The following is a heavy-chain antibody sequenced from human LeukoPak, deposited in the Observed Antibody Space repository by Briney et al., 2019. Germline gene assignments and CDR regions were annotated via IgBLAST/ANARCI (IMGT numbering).Heavy chain of an antibody. Sequence: PSETLSLTCTVSGGSISSSSYYWGWIRQPPGKGLEWIGSIYYSGSTYYNPSLKSRVTISVDTSKNQFSLKLSSVTAADTAVYYCAGRGNRSPGAFDIWGQGTMVTVSS. CDR2: IYYSGST. CDR3: AGRGNRSPGAFDI. V-gene: IGHV4-39*07. J-gene: IGHJ3*02. CDR1: GGSISSSSYY. D-gene: IGHD1-14*01.